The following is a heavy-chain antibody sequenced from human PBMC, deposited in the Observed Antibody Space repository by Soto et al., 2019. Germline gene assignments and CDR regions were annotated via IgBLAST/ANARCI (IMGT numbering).Heavy chain of an antibody. Sequence: GASVKVSCKASGYTFTSYAMHWVRQAPGQRLEWMGWINAGNGNTKYSQKFQGRVTITRDTSASTAYMELSSLRSEDTAVYYCARGEGGEASKYCYYYYMDVWGKGTAVTVSS. D-gene: IGHD2-15*01. CDR3: ARGEGGEASKYCYYYYMDV. J-gene: IGHJ6*03. V-gene: IGHV1-3*01. CDR2: INAGNGNT. CDR1: GYTFTSYA.